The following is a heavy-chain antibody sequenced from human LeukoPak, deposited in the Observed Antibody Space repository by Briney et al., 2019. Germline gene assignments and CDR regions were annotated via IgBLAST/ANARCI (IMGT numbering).Heavy chain of an antibody. V-gene: IGHV4-39*01. J-gene: IGHJ4*02. Sequence: SETLSLTCTVSGGSISSSSYYWGWIRQPPGKGLEWIGSIYYGGSAYYNPSLKSRVTISVDTSKNQFSLKLSSVTAADTAVYYCARSRGRSYGNWGQGTLVTVSS. CDR1: GGSISSSSYY. CDR3: ARSRGRSYGN. D-gene: IGHD5-18*01. CDR2: IYYGGSA.